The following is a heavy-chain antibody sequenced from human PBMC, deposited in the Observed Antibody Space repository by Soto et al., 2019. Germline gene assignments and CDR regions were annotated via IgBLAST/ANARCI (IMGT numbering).Heavy chain of an antibody. D-gene: IGHD3-16*01. CDR1: GLAFSNFP. CDR3: VSGPDDASRHYFDY. J-gene: IGHJ4*02. V-gene: IGHV3-23*01. Sequence: EVQLLEAGGTLVQPGGSLTLSCATSGLAFSNFPMIWVRRAPGKGLEWVSSSRGRSLDTHYADSVKGRFTVSRDNSKNLVYLHMSSLRAEDTAMYYCVSGPDDASRHYFDYWGQGTLVTVSS. CDR2: SRGRSLDT.